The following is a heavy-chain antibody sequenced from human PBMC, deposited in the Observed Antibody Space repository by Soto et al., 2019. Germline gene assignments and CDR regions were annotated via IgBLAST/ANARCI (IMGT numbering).Heavy chain of an antibody. CDR3: ARDRYGVPRGDYFDS. J-gene: IGHJ4*02. V-gene: IGHV4-31*03. Sequence: QVQLQESGPGLVKPSQTLSLTCTVSGGSISSGAHYWSWIRQLPGKGLEWIGKIYYSGSNYYNPSLKSRFTISVDTSNNQFSLNLSSVTAADTAIYYCARDRYGVPRGDYFDSWGQGILVTVSS. D-gene: IGHD4-17*01. CDR2: IYYSGSN. CDR1: GGSISSGAHY.